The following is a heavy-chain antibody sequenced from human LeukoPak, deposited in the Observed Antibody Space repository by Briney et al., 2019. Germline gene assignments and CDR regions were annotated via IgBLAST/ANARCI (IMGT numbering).Heavy chain of an antibody. D-gene: IGHD1-26*01. Sequence: SETLSLTCTVSGYSISSGYYWGWIRPPPGKGLEWIGSIYHSGSTYYNPSLKSRVTISVDTSKNQFSLKLSSVTAADTAVYYCARVATTNYYYYMDVWGKGTTVTVSS. CDR1: GYSISSGYY. CDR2: IYHSGST. CDR3: ARVATTNYYYYMDV. J-gene: IGHJ6*03. V-gene: IGHV4-38-2*02.